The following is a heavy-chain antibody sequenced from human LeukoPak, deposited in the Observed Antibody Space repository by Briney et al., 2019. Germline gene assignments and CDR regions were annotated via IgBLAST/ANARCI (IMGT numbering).Heavy chain of an antibody. Sequence: SETLSLTCTVSGGSISSSSYYWGWIRQPPGKGLEWIGSIYYSGSTYYNPSLKSRVTISVDTSKNQFSLKLSSVTAADTAVYYCARFGYDFWSGYDAFDIWGQGTVVTVSS. CDR3: ARFGYDFWSGYDAFDI. D-gene: IGHD3-3*01. CDR2: IYYSGST. J-gene: IGHJ3*02. V-gene: IGHV4-39*01. CDR1: GGSISSSSYY.